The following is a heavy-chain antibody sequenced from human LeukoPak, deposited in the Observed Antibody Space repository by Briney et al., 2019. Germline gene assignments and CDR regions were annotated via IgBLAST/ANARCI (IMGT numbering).Heavy chain of an antibody. V-gene: IGHV1-69*04. CDR3: ARGPTYYYDSSGYAFDY. Sequence: GSSVKVSCKASGGTFSSYAISWVRQAPGQGLEWMGRIIPILGIANYAQKFQGRVTITADKSTSTAYMELSSLRSEDTAVYYCARGPTYYYDSSGYAFDYWGQGTLVTVSS. D-gene: IGHD3-22*01. CDR1: GGTFSSYA. CDR2: IIPILGIA. J-gene: IGHJ4*02.